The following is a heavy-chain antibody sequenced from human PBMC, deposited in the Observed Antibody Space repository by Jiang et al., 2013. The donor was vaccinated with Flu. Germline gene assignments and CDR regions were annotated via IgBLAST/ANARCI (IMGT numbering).Heavy chain of an antibody. J-gene: IGHJ5*02. CDR2: IYYSGST. Sequence: GPGLVKPSETLSLTCTVSGGSISSYYWSWIRQPPGKGLEWIGYIYYSGSTNYNPSLKSRVTISVDTSKNQFSLKLSSVTAADTAVYYCAREGGYSGYGPKEVDDYGDYVVNWFDPWGQGTLVTVSS. D-gene: IGHD4-17*01. V-gene: IGHV4-59*01. CDR3: AREGGYSGYGPKEVDDYGDYVVNWFDP. CDR1: GGSISSYY.